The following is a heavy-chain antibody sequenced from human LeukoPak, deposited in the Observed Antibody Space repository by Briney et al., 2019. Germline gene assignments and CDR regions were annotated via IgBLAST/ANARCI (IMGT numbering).Heavy chain of an antibody. CDR2: ISESGST. CDR1: GGSISSSNW. J-gene: IGHJ4*02. CDR3: ARAGRYSESTGYYWYFDF. V-gene: IGHV4-4*02. Sequence: SGTLSLTCAVSGGSISSSNWWSWVRQPPEKGLEWIGEISESGSTNYNPSLKSRVTMSVDKSKNQFSLKLTSVTAADTAVYYCARAGRYSESTGYYWYFDFRGQGTLVTVSS. D-gene: IGHD3-22*01.